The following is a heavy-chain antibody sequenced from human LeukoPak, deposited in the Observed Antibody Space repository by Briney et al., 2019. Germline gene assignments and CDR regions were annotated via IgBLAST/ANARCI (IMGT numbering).Heavy chain of an antibody. Sequence: GGSLRLSCAASGFTFSDYYMSWIRQAPGKGLEWVSYISSSGSTIYYADSVKGRFTISRDNAKNSLYLQMNSLRAEDTAVYYCARDREDIVVVPAAEDYYYHYYMDVWGKGTTVTVSS. J-gene: IGHJ6*03. D-gene: IGHD2-2*01. CDR3: ARDREDIVVVPAAEDYYYHYYMDV. V-gene: IGHV3-11*04. CDR1: GFTFSDYY. CDR2: ISSSGSTI.